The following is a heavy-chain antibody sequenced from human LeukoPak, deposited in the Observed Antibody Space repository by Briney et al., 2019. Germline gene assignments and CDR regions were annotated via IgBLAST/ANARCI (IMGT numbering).Heavy chain of an antibody. J-gene: IGHJ4*02. V-gene: IGHV3-74*01. D-gene: IGHD3-22*01. CDR1: GFTFSSYG. Sequence: PGGSLRLSCAASGFTFSSYGMHWVRQAPGKGLVWVSRINSDGSSTSYADSVKGRFTISRDNAKNTLYLQMNSLRAEDTAVYYCARPSWKVGYYSFDYWGQGTLVTVSS. CDR3: ARPSWKVGYYSFDY. CDR2: INSDGSST.